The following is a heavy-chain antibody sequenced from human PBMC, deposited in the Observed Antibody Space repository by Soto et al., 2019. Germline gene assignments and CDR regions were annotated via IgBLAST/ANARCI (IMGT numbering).Heavy chain of an antibody. CDR1: GFTFSSYS. J-gene: IGHJ5*02. CDR2: ISSSSSTI. V-gene: IGHV3-48*01. Sequence: GGSLRLSCAASGFTFSSYSMNWVRQAPGKGLEWVSYISSSSSTIYYADSVKGRFTISRDNAKNSLYLQMNSLRAEDTAVYYCARQSERIADIGWFDPWGQGTLVTVAS. CDR3: ARQSERIADIGWFDP. D-gene: IGHD6-13*01.